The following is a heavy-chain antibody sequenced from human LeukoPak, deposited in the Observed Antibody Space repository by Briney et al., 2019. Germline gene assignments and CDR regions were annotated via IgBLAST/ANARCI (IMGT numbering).Heavy chain of an antibody. Sequence: GGSLRLSCAASGFTFSSYWMHWVRQAPGKGLVWVSRINSDGSSTSYADSVKDRFTISRDNAKNTLYLQMNSLRAEDTAVYYCARDLRYCSGGSCYGLYYFDYWGQGTLVTVSS. CDR3: ARDLRYCSGGSCYGLYYFDY. V-gene: IGHV3-74*01. J-gene: IGHJ4*02. CDR1: GFTFSSYW. CDR2: INSDGSST. D-gene: IGHD2-15*01.